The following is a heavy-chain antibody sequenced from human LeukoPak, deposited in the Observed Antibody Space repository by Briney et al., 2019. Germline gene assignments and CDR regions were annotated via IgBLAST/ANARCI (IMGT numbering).Heavy chain of an antibody. D-gene: IGHD3-10*01. CDR3: ARARSGLDY. J-gene: IGHJ4*02. V-gene: IGHV4-59*01. CDR1: GGSISSYY. CDR2: IYYSGST. Sequence: SETLSLTCTVSGGSISSYYWSWIRQPPGKGLEWIGNIYYSGSTDYNPSLKSRVTISVDTSKNQFSLKLSSVTAADTAVYYCARARSGLDYWGQGTLVTVSP.